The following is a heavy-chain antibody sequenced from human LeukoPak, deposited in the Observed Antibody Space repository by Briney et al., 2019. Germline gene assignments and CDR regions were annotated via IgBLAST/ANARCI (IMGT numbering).Heavy chain of an antibody. D-gene: IGHD3-10*01. Sequence: GRSLRLSCGDSGFTLSNYAMHWVRQAPGKGLEWVAVISYDGGNKYYADSVKGRFTISKDNSRNTLYLQMNSLRAEDTAVYYCARDQGDRRAGSYYGDYWGQGTLVTVPS. V-gene: IGHV3-30-3*01. J-gene: IGHJ4*02. CDR2: ISYDGGNK. CDR3: ARDQGDRRAGSYYGDY. CDR1: GFTLSNYA.